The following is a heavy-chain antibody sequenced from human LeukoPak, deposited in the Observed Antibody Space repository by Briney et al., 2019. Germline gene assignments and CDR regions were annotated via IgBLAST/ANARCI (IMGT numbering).Heavy chain of an antibody. CDR2: INSDGSST. CDR1: GFTFSSYW. J-gene: IGHJ4*02. CDR3: AKDDAWIRFGE. D-gene: IGHD3-10*01. Sequence: PGGSLRLSCAASGFTFSSYWMHWVRQAPGKGLVWVSRINSDGSSTSYADSVKGRFTISRDNSKKTLYLEVSSLTGEDTAVYYCAKDDAWIRFGEWSQGTLVTVSS. V-gene: IGHV3-74*01.